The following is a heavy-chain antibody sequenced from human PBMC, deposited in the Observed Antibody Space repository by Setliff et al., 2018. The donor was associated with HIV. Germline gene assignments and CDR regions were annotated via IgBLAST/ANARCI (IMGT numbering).Heavy chain of an antibody. CDR3: AKDKGSSGWSA. J-gene: IGHJ5*02. CDR2: ISDSGGGT. CDR1: GGSISNNSYY. Sequence: ETLSLTCTVSGGSISNNSYYWGWVRQAPGKGLEWVSAISDSGGGTYYADSVKGRFTVSRDNSKYTLYLQMNSLRVEDTAVYYCAKDKGSSGWSAWGQGTLVTV. D-gene: IGHD6-19*01. V-gene: IGHV3-23*01.